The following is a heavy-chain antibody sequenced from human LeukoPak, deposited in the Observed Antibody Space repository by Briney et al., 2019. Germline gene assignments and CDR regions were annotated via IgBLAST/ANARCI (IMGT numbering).Heavy chain of an antibody. CDR1: GFTFRTSW. CDR2: INKDARQT. CDR3: ATSLDAPGNY. Sequence: GGSLRLSCVVSGFTFRTSWMAWVRQAPGKGLEWLANINKDARQTYYVDSVKGRFTISRDNAENSLYLQMNSPRAEDTAVYYCATSLDAPGNYWGQGSLVTVSS. V-gene: IGHV3-7*01. D-gene: IGHD3-9*01. J-gene: IGHJ4*02.